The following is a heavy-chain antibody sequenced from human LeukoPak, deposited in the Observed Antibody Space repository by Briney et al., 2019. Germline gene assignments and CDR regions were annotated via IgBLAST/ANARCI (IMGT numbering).Heavy chain of an antibody. Sequence: ASVKVSCKASGYTFTSYYMHWVRQAAGQGLEWMGIINPSGGSTSYAQKFQGRVTMTRDTSTSTVYMELSSLRSEDTAVYYCARDVHPLRSGEPKGYFDYWGQGTLVTVSS. CDR1: GYTFTSYY. D-gene: IGHD3-10*01. J-gene: IGHJ4*02. CDR3: ARDVHPLRSGEPKGYFDY. V-gene: IGHV1-46*01. CDR2: INPSGGST.